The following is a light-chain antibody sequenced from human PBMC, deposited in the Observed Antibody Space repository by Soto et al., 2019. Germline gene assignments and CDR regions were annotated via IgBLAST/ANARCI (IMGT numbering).Light chain of an antibody. CDR1: SSDVGAYNY. CDR2: EVS. Sequence: QSVLTQPAAVSGSPGQSITISCTGTSSDVGAYNYVSWFQQYPGKAPKLMIYEVSNRPSGVSNRFSGSKSGNTAPLTISGLQAEDEADYYCSSYTTSSTLVVFGGGTKVTVL. J-gene: IGLJ2*01. V-gene: IGLV2-14*01. CDR3: SSYTTSSTLVV.